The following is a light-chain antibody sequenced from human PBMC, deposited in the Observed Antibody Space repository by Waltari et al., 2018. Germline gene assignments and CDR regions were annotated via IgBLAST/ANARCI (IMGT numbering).Light chain of an antibody. Sequence: DIQMTQSPSTLSASVGARVTITCRASQSISGWLAWYQQKPGKAPKRLIYKASSLESGVPSRFSGSGSGTEFTLTLSSLQPDDFATYYCQQYNSYSQTFGQGTRVEIK. CDR1: QSISGW. CDR2: KAS. J-gene: IGKJ1*01. V-gene: IGKV1-5*03. CDR3: QQYNSYSQT.